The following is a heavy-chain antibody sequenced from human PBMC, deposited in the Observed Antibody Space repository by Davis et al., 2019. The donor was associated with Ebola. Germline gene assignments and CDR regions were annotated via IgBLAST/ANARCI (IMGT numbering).Heavy chain of an antibody. CDR3: ARESLGDSSLEGWFDP. J-gene: IGHJ5*02. D-gene: IGHD3-22*01. V-gene: IGHV4-34*01. CDR1: GGSFSGYY. CDR2: INHSGST. Sequence: MPSETLSLTCAVYGGSFSGYYWSWIRQPPGKGLEWIGEINHSGSTYYNPSLKSRVTISVDTSKNQFSLKLSSVTAADTAVYYCARESLGDSSLEGWFDPWGQGTLVTVSS.